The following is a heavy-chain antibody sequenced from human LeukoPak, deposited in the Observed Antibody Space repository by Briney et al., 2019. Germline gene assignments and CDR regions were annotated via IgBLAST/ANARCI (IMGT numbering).Heavy chain of an antibody. CDR3: AGRWFRGRYYFDD. J-gene: IGHJ4*02. D-gene: IGHD2-15*01. Sequence: SVKVSCKASGGTFSSYAISWVRQAPGQGLEWRGGIIPIFGTANYAQKFPGRVTITADESTSTAYMALSSLRSEDTGVYYCAGRWFRGRYYFDDWDQGTLATVSS. CDR2: IIPIFGTA. CDR1: GGTFSSYA. V-gene: IGHV1-69*13.